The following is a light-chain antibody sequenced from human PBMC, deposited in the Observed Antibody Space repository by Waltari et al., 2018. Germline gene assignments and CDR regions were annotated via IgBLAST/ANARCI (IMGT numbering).Light chain of an antibody. CDR2: GAS. V-gene: IGKV3-20*01. Sequence: EIVLTQSPGTLSLSPGERATLSCRASQSVSSSYLAWYQQNPGQAPRLLIYGASSRATGIPDRFSGSGSGTDFTLTISRLESEDFAVYYCQQYGRSWNTFGQGTKLEIK. J-gene: IGKJ2*01. CDR3: QQYGRSWNT. CDR1: QSVSSSY.